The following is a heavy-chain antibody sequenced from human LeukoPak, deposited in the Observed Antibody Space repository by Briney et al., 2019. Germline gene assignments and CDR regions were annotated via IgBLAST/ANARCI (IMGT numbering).Heavy chain of an antibody. CDR2: MSYDGSDK. V-gene: IGHV3-30*09. CDR3: ARDWYYYGSGSYYGPIMDYYYGMDV. D-gene: IGHD3-10*01. J-gene: IGHJ6*02. CDR1: GFTFSNYA. Sequence: GRSLRLSCAASGFTFSNYAMHWVRQAPGKGLEWVAAMSYDGSDKYSADSVKGRFAISRDNSKNTLYLQMNSLRAEDTAVYYCARDWYYYGSGSYYGPIMDYYYGMDVWGQGTTVTVSS.